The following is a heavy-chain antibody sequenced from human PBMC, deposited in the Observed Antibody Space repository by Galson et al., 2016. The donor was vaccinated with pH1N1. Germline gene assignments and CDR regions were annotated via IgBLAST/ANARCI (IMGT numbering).Heavy chain of an antibody. Sequence: QSGAEVKKPGESLKISCKGSGYNFDRYWIGWVRQMPGKGLEWMGIIYPGDSDTRYSPSFQGQVRISADKSISTAYLQSSSLKASDPAKYYGARQEVSDYWGQGTLVIVSS. J-gene: IGHJ4*02. CDR3: ARQEVSDY. CDR2: IYPGDSDT. V-gene: IGHV5-51*01. CDR1: GYNFDRYW.